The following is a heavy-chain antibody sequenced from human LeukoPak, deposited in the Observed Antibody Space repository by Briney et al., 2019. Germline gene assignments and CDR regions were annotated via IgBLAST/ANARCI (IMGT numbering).Heavy chain of an antibody. CDR2: ISSSGSDV. CDR3: ARERGGYCSSTTCSHAFDI. V-gene: IGHV3-48*01. Sequence: GGSLRLSCAASGFTFSNYGMSWVRQAPGKGLEWVSYISSSGSDVYDTDSVKGRFTISRDNAKNSLFLQMNSLRAEDTAVYYCARERGGYCSSTTCSHAFDIWGQGTMVTVS. CDR1: GFTFSNYG. D-gene: IGHD2-2*01. J-gene: IGHJ3*02.